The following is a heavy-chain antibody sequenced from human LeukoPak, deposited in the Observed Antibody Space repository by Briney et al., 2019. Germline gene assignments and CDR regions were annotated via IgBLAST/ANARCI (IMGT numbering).Heavy chain of an antibody. CDR1: GYTFTSYG. D-gene: IGHD3-22*01. J-gene: IGHJ4*02. Sequence: ASVKVSCKASGYTFTSYGISWVRQAPGQGLEWMGWISAYNGNTNYAQKLQGRVTMTTDTSTSTAYMELRSLRSDDTAVYYCARDYDSSGYGTYYFDYWGQGTLVTVSS. CDR3: ARDYDSSGYGTYYFDY. CDR2: ISAYNGNT. V-gene: IGHV1-18*01.